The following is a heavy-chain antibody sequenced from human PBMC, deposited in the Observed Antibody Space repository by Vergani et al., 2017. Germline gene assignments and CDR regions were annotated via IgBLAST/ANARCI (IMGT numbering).Heavy chain of an antibody. V-gene: IGHV4-38-2*02. CDR3: ARVGVASDYYYYYMDV. J-gene: IGHJ6*03. D-gene: IGHD2-15*01. CDR1: GYSISSGYY. CDR2: IYHSGST. Sequence: QVQLQESGPGLVKPSETLSLTCTVSGYSISSGYYWGWIRQPPGKGREWIGSIYHSGSTYYNPCLKSRVTISVDTSKNQFSLKLCSLTASDTAVYYCARVGVASDYYYYYMDVWGKGTTVTVSS.